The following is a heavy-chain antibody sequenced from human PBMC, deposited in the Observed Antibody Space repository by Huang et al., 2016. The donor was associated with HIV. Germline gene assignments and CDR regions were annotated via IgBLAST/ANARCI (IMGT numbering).Heavy chain of an antibody. D-gene: IGHD3-10*01. CDR3: ARFGKRLPMLRGEDVIGDI. V-gene: IGHV3-30-3*01. J-gene: IGHJ3*02. CDR1: GFTLSDYA. Sequence: QVQLVESGGGVVQPGGSLRLSCAASGFTLSDYAIHWVRQAPGKGLEWVEVISDDGNDKVHSDSVGGRFTISRDNFNNTLYLQMNSRRHEDTALYYCARFGKRLPMLRGEDVIGDIWGQGTMVIVSS. CDR2: ISDDGNDK.